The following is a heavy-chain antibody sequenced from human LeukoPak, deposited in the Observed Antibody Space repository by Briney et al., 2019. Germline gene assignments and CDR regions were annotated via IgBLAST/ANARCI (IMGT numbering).Heavy chain of an antibody. Sequence: PSDTLSLTCAVYGRSFSGYYWSWLRQPPGKGLEWIGEINHSGSTNYNPSLKSRATISVDTPKNQFSLKLSSVPAADTAVYYCARRVKILCTNGVCSQYYFDYWGQGTLVTVSS. V-gene: IGHV4-34*01. CDR1: GRSFSGYY. J-gene: IGHJ4*02. CDR2: INHSGST. D-gene: IGHD2-8*01. CDR3: ARRVKILCTNGVCSQYYFDY.